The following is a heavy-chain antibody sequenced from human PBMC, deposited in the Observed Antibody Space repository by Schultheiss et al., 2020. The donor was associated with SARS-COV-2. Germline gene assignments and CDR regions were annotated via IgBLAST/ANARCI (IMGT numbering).Heavy chain of an antibody. CDR3: ASLSGSFYFDY. J-gene: IGHJ4*02. CDR2: ISGSGGST. Sequence: GGSLRLSCAASGFTFSSYAMSWVRQAPGKGLEWVSAISGSGGSTYYADSVKGRFTISRDNSKNTLYMQMNSLRAEDTAVYYCASLSGSFYFDYWGQGTLVTVSS. V-gene: IGHV3-23*01. D-gene: IGHD1-26*01. CDR1: GFTFSSYA.